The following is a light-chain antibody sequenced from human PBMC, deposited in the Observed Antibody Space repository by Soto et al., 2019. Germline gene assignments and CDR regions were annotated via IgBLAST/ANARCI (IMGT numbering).Light chain of an antibody. V-gene: IGKV1-12*01. CDR3: QQANIPPT. CDR1: QDISSR. J-gene: IGKJ1*01. CDR2: TAS. Sequence: DIQMTQSPSSVSASVGDRVTITCRASQDISSRLVWSQQKPGKAPTLLISTASNLQSGVPSRFSGSGSGTEFTLTISGLQPEDFATYYCQQANIPPTFGQGTKVDIK.